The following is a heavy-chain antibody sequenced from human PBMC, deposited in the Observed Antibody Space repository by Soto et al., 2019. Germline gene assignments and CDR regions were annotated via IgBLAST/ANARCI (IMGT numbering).Heavy chain of an antibody. Sequence: ASVKVSCKASGYTFTNYYLHWVRQAPGQGLEWVGMINPSARSASYAQKLRGRLTMDRDTSTTTVYMELSRLTSEDTAVYYCARDNSAANGVLDHWGLGTLVTVPP. V-gene: IGHV1-46*04. CDR1: GYTFTNYY. D-gene: IGHD1-1*01. CDR3: ARDNSAANGVLDH. J-gene: IGHJ4*02. CDR2: INPSARSA.